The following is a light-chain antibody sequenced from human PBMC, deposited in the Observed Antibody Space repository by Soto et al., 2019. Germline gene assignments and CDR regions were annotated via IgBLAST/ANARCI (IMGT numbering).Light chain of an antibody. Sequence: DVVMTQNPLSSPVTLGQPASISCRSSESLQHRDGNTYLNWLQQRPGQPPRLLIYKVSNRCSGVPDRVSGSGAGTDFTLEISRVEAEDVVVYYCMQATQYRPYTVGQGTKLEIK. J-gene: IGKJ2*01. CDR3: MQATQYRPYT. CDR1: ESLQHRDGNTY. V-gene: IGKV2-24*01. CDR2: KVS.